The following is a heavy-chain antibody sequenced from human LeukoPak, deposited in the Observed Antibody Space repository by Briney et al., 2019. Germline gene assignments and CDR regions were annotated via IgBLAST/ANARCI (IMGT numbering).Heavy chain of an antibody. CDR1: GGSFSGYY. V-gene: IGHV4-34*01. CDR3: ARSRQKGDFDY. D-gene: IGHD2-2*01. J-gene: IGHJ4*02. Sequence: SETLSLTCAVYGGSFSGYYWSWIRQPPRKGLEWIGEINHSGSTNYNPSLKSRVTISVDTSKNQFSLKLSSVTAADTAVYYCARSRQKGDFDYWGQGTLVTVSS. CDR2: INHSGST.